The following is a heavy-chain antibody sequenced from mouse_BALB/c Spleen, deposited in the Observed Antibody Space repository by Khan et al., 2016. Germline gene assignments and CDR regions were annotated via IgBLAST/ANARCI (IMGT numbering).Heavy chain of an antibody. CDR1: GYSITSGYG. V-gene: IGHV3-2*02. Sequence: EVQLQESGPGLVKPSQSLSLTCTVTGYSITSGYGWNWIRQFPGNKLEWMGYISYSGTTNYNPFLKSRIFITRDTSKNQFFLQLNSVTTEETATYYCARTARIKYWGQGTTLTVSS. J-gene: IGHJ2*01. CDR2: ISYSGTT. CDR3: ARTARIKY. D-gene: IGHD1-2*01.